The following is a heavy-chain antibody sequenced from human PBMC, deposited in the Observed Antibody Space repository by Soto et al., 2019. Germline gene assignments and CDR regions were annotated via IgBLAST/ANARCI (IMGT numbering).Heavy chain of an antibody. CDR2: INHSGST. J-gene: IGHJ4*02. CDR3: AIDSSGYYDYFDY. CDR1: GGSFSGYY. D-gene: IGHD3-22*01. Sequence: SETLSLTCAVYGGSFSGYYWSWIRQPPGKGLEWIGEINHSGSTNYNPSLKSRVTISVDTSKNQFSLKLSSVTAADTAVYYCAIDSSGYYDYFDYWGQGTLVTVSS. V-gene: IGHV4-34*01.